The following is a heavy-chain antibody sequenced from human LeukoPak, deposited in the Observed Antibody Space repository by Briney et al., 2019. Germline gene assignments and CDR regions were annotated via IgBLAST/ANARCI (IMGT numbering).Heavy chain of an antibody. V-gene: IGHV4-38-2*02. CDR2: IYHSGST. J-gene: IGHJ4*02. CDR3: AGGWAHFDY. Sequence: SETLSLTCTVSGYPISSGYYWGWIRQPPGKGLEWIGSIYHSGSTYYNPSLKSRVTISVDTSKNQFSLKLSSVTAADTAVYYCAGGWAHFDYWGQGTLVTVSS. D-gene: IGHD2-15*01. CDR1: GYPISSGYY.